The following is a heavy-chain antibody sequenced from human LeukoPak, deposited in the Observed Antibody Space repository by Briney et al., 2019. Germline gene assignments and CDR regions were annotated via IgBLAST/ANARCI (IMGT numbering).Heavy chain of an antibody. J-gene: IGHJ4*02. CDR1: GYTFTGYD. V-gene: IGHV1-8*03. CDR2: MNPNSGNT. D-gene: IGHD5-18*01. Sequence: VSVKVSCKASGYTFTGYDINWVRQATGQGLEWMGWMNPNSGNTGYAQKFQGRVTITRNTSISTAYMELSSLRSEDTAVYYCARYVDTAMVTWRGFDYWGQGTLVTVSS. CDR3: ARYVDTAMVTWRGFDY.